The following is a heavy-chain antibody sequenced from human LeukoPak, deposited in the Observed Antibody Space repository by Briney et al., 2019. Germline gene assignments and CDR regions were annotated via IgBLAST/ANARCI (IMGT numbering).Heavy chain of an antibody. J-gene: IGHJ4*02. D-gene: IGHD7-27*01. CDR1: GGSISSYY. V-gene: IGHV4-4*07. CDR3: ARGSPIVAMIQQSTGDHYFDF. CDR2: IYTSGST. Sequence: PSETLSLTCTVSGGSISSYYWSWIRQPAGKGLEWIGRIYTSGSTNYNPSLKSRLNISVDKSKNQVSLKMNSVTAEDTAVYYCARGSPIVAMIQQSTGDHYFDFWGRGTLVTVSS.